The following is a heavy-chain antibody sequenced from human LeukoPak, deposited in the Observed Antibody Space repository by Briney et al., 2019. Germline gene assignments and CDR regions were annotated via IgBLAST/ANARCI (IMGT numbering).Heavy chain of an antibody. CDR3: AREGRYCSSTSCYAYYYYYYMDV. V-gene: IGHV3-11*04. CDR1: GFTFSDYY. CDR2: ISSSGSTI. Sequence: SGGSLRLSCAASGFTFSDYYMSWIRQAPGKGLEWVSYISSSGSTIYYADSVKGRFTISRDNAKNTLYLQMNSLRAEDTAVYYCAREGRYCSSTSCYAYYYYYYMDVWGKGTTVTISS. J-gene: IGHJ6*03. D-gene: IGHD2-2*01.